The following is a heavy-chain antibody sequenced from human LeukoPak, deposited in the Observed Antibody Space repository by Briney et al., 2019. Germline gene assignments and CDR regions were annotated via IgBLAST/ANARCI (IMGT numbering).Heavy chain of an antibody. V-gene: IGHV1-69*05. J-gene: IGHJ4*02. Sequence: GASVKVSCKASGGTFSSYAISWVRQAPGQGLEWMGGIISIFGTANYAQKFQGRVTITTDESTSTAYMELSSLRSEDTAVYYCARASARYDYVWGSYRTSFDYWGQGTLVTVSS. D-gene: IGHD3-16*02. CDR1: GGTFSSYA. CDR2: IISIFGTA. CDR3: ARASARYDYVWGSYRTSFDY.